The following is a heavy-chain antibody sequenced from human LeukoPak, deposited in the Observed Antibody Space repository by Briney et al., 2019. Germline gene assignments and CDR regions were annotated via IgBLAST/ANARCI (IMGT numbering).Heavy chain of an antibody. CDR1: GFTFSSYR. CDR3: AKGMGRYSGSYYDY. V-gene: IGHV3-21*01. CDR2: ISSSSSYI. J-gene: IGHJ4*02. Sequence: PGGSLRLSCVASGFTFSSYRLNWVRQAPGKGLEWVSSISSSSSYIYYAQSVKGRFTISRDNAKNSLYPQVNSLRAEDTAVYYCAKGMGRYSGSYYDYWGQGTLVTVSS. D-gene: IGHD1-26*01.